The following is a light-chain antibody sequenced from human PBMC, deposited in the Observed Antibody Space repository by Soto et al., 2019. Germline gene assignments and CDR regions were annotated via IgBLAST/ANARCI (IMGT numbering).Light chain of an antibody. V-gene: IGKV3-11*01. J-gene: IGKJ4*01. Sequence: EIVLTQSPATLSLSPGERATLSCRASQSVGTSLAWYQQKSGQAPRLLFYESSNRATYIPARFSASGSGTDFTLTISGVEPEDFAVYYCKQRGVLPLSCGGGTKVEIK. CDR2: ESS. CDR1: QSVGTS. CDR3: KQRGVLPLS.